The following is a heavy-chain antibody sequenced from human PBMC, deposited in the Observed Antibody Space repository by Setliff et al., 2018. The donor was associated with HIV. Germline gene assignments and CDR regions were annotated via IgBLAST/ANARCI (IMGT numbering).Heavy chain of an antibody. Sequence: PSETLSLTCTVSGGSISSYYWSWIRQPPGKGLAWIGYIYYGGRTYYSPSLKSRVTISVDTSKSQFPLKPSSVTAADTAVYYCARGVPLLPPHYWGQGTLVTVSS. D-gene: IGHD2-21*02. CDR3: ARGVPLLPPHY. CDR1: GGSISSYY. J-gene: IGHJ4*02. V-gene: IGHV4-59*12. CDR2: IYYGGRT.